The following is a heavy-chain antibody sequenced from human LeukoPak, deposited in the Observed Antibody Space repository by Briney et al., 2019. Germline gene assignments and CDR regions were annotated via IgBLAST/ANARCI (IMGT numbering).Heavy chain of an antibody. Sequence: GGSLRLSCAASGFTFSSYAMSWVRQAPGKGLEWVANVEHDGSAKYYADSVKGRFTLSRDNADKSLFLQMNSLRVEDTAVYYCASGTHDGVGQWGQGTLVTVSS. J-gene: IGHJ4*02. CDR3: ASGTHDGVGQ. CDR2: VEHDGSAK. V-gene: IGHV3-7*01. CDR1: GFTFSSYA. D-gene: IGHD1-26*01.